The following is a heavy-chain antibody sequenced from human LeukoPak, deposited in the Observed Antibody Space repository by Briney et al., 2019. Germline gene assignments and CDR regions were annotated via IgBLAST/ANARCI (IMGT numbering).Heavy chain of an antibody. V-gene: IGHV4-30-4*01. CDR2: IYYSGST. J-gene: IGHJ4*02. Sequence: SLRLSCAASGFTFSGCAMSWVRQPPGGGLEWIGYIYYSGSTYYNPSLKSRVTISVDTSKNQFSLNLSSVTAADTAVYYCARAGSTWPGRIDYWGQGTLVTVSS. CDR1: GFTFSGCA. D-gene: IGHD6-13*01. CDR3: ARAGSTWPGRIDY.